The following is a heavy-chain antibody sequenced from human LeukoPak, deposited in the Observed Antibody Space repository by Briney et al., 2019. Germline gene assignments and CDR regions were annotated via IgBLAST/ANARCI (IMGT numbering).Heavy chain of an antibody. J-gene: IGHJ4*02. D-gene: IGHD1-7*01. V-gene: IGHV4-61*02. Sequence: KPSETLSLTCAVSSGSVSSGSYCWTWLRQPAGKGLEWIGRVYTSGVTDYDPSLKSRVAISVDTSKNQFSLELSSVTAADTAVYYCARGLNSAPSYYFDSWGQGILVTVFS. CDR3: ARGLNSAPSYYFDS. CDR1: SGSVSSGSYC. CDR2: VYTSGVT.